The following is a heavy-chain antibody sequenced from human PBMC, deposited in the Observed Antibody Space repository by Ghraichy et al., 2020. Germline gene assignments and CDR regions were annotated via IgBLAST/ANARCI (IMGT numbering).Heavy chain of an antibody. CDR1: GGSVSSGSYY. Sequence: SETLSLTCTVSGGSVSSGSYYWSWIRQPPGKGLEWIGYIYYSGSTNYNPSLKSRVTISVDTSKNQFSLKLSSVTAADTAVYYCAREGRPAGYFDYWGQGTLVPVS. CDR3: AREGRPAGYFDY. V-gene: IGHV4-61*01. J-gene: IGHJ4*02. CDR2: IYYSGST. D-gene: IGHD6-13*01.